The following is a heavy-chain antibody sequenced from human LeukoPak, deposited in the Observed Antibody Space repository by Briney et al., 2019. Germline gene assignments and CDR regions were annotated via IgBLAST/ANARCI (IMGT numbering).Heavy chain of an antibody. V-gene: IGHV3-53*01. CDR2: IYSGGST. Sequence: PSETLSLTCTVSGGSISSGDYYMSWVRQAPGKGLEWVSVIYSGGSTYYADSVKGRFTISRDNSKNTLYLQMNSLRAEDTAVYYCAREREAADPNYYGMDVWGQGTTVTVSS. CDR3: AREREAADPNYYGMDV. CDR1: GGSISSGDYY. J-gene: IGHJ6*02. D-gene: IGHD6-13*01.